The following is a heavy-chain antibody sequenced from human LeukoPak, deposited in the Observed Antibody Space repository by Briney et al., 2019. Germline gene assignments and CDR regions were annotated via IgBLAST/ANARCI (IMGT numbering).Heavy chain of an antibody. V-gene: IGHV3-23*01. D-gene: IGHD2-15*01. CDR1: GFTFSSYE. Sequence: GGSLRLSCAASGFTFSSYEMNWVRQAPGKGLEWVSYISSSGGSTYYADSVKGRFTISRDNSKNTLYLQMNSLRAEDTAVYYCAKDPGWYYFDYWGQGTLVTVSS. CDR2: ISSSGGST. J-gene: IGHJ4*02. CDR3: AKDPGWYYFDY.